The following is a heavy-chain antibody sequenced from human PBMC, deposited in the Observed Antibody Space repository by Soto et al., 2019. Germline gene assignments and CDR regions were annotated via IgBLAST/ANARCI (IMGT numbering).Heavy chain of an antibody. Sequence: SETLSLTCAVSGGSISSSNWWSWVRQPPGKGLEWIGEIYHSGSTNYNPSLKSRVTISVDKSKNQFSLKLSSVTAADTAVYYCARGPTYSSSWYYFDYWGQGTLVTVSS. D-gene: IGHD6-13*01. CDR1: GGSISSSNW. CDR3: ARGPTYSSSWYYFDY. J-gene: IGHJ4*02. CDR2: IYHSGST. V-gene: IGHV4-4*02.